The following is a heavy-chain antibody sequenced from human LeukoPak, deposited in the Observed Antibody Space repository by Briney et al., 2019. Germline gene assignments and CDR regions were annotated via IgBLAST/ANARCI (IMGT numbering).Heavy chain of an antibody. CDR1: GFTFDDYA. CDR3: AKAYYDSTFFPRFDY. V-gene: IGHV3-9*01. Sequence: TGGSLRLSCAASGFTFDDYAMHWVRQAPGEGLEWVSGISWNSGSIGYADSVKGRFTISRDNAKNSLYLQMNSLRAEDTALYYCAKAYYDSTFFPRFDYWGQGTLVTVSS. CDR2: ISWNSGSI. J-gene: IGHJ4*02. D-gene: IGHD3-22*01.